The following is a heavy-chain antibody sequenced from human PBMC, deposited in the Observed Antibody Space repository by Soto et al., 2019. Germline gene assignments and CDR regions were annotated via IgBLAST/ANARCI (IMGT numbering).Heavy chain of an antibody. CDR2: IIPIFGTA. CDR3: SSHSRDPRAYYYNGMDV. D-gene: IGHD2-21*01. V-gene: IGHV1-69*06. CDR1: GGTFSSYA. Sequence: SVKVSCKASGGTFSSYAISWVRQAPGQGLEWMGGIIPIFGTANYAQKFQGRVTITADKSTSTAYMELSSLRSEDTAVYYCSSHSRDPRAYYYNGMDVRGQGTRVTVAS. J-gene: IGHJ6*02.